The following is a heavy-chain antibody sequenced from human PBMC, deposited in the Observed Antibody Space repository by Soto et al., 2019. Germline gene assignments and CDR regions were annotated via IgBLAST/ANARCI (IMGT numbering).Heavy chain of an antibody. V-gene: IGHV1-2*02. Sequence: VASVKVSFKASGYTFTGYYMHWVRQAPGQGLEWMGWINPNSGGTNYAQKFQGRVTMTRDTSISTAYMELSRLGSDDTAVYYCARSKSGYDDNWFDPWGQGTLVTVSS. CDR2: INPNSGGT. D-gene: IGHD5-12*01. J-gene: IGHJ5*02. CDR1: GYTFTGYY. CDR3: ARSKSGYDDNWFDP.